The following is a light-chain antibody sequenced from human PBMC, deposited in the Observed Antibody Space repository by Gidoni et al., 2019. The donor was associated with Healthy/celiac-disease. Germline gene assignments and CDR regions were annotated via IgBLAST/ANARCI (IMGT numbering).Light chain of an antibody. CDR1: QSVLYSSNNKNY. CDR2: WAS. J-gene: IGKJ5*01. Sequence: DIVMTQSPDSLAVSLGERATINCKSSQSVLYSSNNKNYLAWYQQKPGQPPKLLIYWASTRESGVPDRFSGSGSGTDFTLTISSLQAEDVAVYYCQQYYSTPITFGQXTRLGIK. V-gene: IGKV4-1*01. CDR3: QQYYSTPIT.